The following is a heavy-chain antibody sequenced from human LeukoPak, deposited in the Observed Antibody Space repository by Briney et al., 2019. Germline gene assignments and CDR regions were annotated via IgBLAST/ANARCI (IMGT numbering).Heavy chain of an antibody. J-gene: IGHJ5*02. D-gene: IGHD3-22*01. CDR1: GGTFSSYA. Sequence: ASVKVSCKASGGTFSSYAISWVRQAPGQGLEWMGGIIPIFVTANYAQKFQGRVTITADKSTSTAYMELSSLRSEDTAVYYCARDRGYYYDSSGSLGFDPWGQGTLVTVSS. V-gene: IGHV1-69*06. CDR3: ARDRGYYYDSSGSLGFDP. CDR2: IIPIFVTA.